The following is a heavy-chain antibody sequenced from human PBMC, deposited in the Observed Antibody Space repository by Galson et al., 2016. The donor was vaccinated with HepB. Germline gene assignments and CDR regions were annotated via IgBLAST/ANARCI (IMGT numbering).Heavy chain of an antibody. Sequence: SLRLSCAASGFTFSYAWLNWVRQAPGKGLEWVGRIKTKTYGERAEYGAPVKGRFTISRDDSKNTLYLQMNSLKTEDTAAYHCTTSVGANEFDYWGRGTLVTVSS. D-gene: IGHD1-26*01. CDR3: TTSVGANEFDY. CDR1: GFTFSYAW. CDR2: IKTKTYGERA. J-gene: IGHJ4*02. V-gene: IGHV3-15*07.